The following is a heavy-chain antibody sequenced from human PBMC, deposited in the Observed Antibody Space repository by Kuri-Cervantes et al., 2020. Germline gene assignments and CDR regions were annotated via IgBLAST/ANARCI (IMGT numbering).Heavy chain of an antibody. D-gene: IGHD3-3*01. CDR3: ARAPNYDFWRGYYGYNWFDA. CDR2: INHSGST. CDR1: GGSFSGYY. J-gene: IGHJ5*02. Sequence: GSLRLSCAVYGGSFSGYYWSWIRQPPGKGLEWIGEINHSGSTNYNPSLKSRVTISVDTSKNQFSLKLSSVTAADTAVYYCARAPNYDFWRGYYGYNWFDAWGQGTLVTVSS. V-gene: IGHV4-34*01.